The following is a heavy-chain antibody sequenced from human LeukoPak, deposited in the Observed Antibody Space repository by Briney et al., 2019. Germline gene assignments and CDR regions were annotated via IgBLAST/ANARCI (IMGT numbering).Heavy chain of an antibody. CDR3: ARADCSGSTCYLRRSWFDP. Sequence: GGALRLSCAASGFTFSSFDMNWVRQAPGKGLEWVSSISTSSRYIYYRDSVKGRFTISRDDAKNSLYLQMNSLRVEDTAVYYCARADCSGSTCYLRRSWFDPWGQGTLVTVSS. D-gene: IGHD2-2*01. J-gene: IGHJ5*02. CDR1: GFTFSSFD. CDR2: ISTSSRYI. V-gene: IGHV3-21*01.